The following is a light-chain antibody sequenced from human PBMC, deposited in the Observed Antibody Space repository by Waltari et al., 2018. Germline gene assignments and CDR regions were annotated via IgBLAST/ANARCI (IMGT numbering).Light chain of an antibody. J-gene: IGKJ2*01. CDR1: QTITNY. CDR2: AAS. V-gene: IGKV1-39*01. CDR3: QETYSTPRT. Sequence: DIQVTQSPSSLSASVGDRVIITCRTSQTITNYLNWYQQKPGKAPQLLIYAASNLQSGVPSRFSGSGSGTDFTLTISSLQPDDFATYYCQETYSTPRTFGQGTKLEI.